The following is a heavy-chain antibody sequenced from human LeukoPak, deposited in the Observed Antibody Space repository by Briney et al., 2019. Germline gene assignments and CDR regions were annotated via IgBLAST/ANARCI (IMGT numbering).Heavy chain of an antibody. D-gene: IGHD3-22*01. V-gene: IGHV3-23*01. J-gene: IGHJ4*02. CDR3: AKGSPYYYDSSGYSH. Sequence: GGSLRLSCAASGFTFSSYAMSWVRQAPGKGLEWVSAISGSGGSTYYAGSVKGRFTISRDNSKNTLYLQMNSLRAEDTAVYYCAKGSPYYYDSSGYSHWGRGTLVTVSS. CDR1: GFTFSSYA. CDR2: ISGSGGST.